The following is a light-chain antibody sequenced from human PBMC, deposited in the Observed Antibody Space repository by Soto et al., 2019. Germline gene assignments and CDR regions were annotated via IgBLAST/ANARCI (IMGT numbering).Light chain of an antibody. J-gene: IGKJ1*01. CDR2: GAS. Sequence: EMVMTQSPATLSVSPGERATLSCRASQSVRSNLAWYQQKPGQAPRLLIYGASTRATGIPARFSGSGSGTEFTLTISSLQSEDFAVYYCQQYNDWWTFGQGIKVDIK. CDR3: QQYNDWWT. V-gene: IGKV3-15*01. CDR1: QSVRSN.